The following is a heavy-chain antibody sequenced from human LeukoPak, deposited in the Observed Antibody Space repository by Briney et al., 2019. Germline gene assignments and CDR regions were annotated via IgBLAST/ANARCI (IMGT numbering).Heavy chain of an antibody. CDR2: ISYDGSNT. CDR3: AKVHLTYYYDSSGYGFQDY. J-gene: IGHJ4*02. CDR1: GFTFSSYW. V-gene: IGHV3-30*18. D-gene: IGHD3-22*01. Sequence: GGSLRLSCVASGFTFSSYWMHWVRQAPGKGLEWVAVISYDGSNTYYADSVKGRFTISRDNSKNTVYLQMNSLRAEDAAVYYCAKVHLTYYYDSSGYGFQDYWGQGTLVTVSS.